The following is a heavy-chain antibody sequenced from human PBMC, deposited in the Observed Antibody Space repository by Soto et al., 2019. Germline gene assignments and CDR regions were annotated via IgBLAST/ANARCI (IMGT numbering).Heavy chain of an antibody. J-gene: IGHJ4*02. CDR1: GFTFSSYA. CDR2: ISYDGSNK. Sequence: GGSLRLSCAASGFTFSSYAMHWVRQAPGKGLEWVAVISYDGSNKYHADSVKGRFTISRDNSKNTLYLQMNSLRAEDTAVYYCARDVDTNWNYFDYWGQGTLVTVSS. CDR3: ARDVDTNWNYFDY. V-gene: IGHV3-30-3*01. D-gene: IGHD1-1*01.